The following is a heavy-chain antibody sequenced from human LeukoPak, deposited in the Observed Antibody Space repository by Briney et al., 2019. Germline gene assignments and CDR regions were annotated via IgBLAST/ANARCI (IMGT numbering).Heavy chain of an antibody. CDR1: GYSISSGYY. D-gene: IGHD5-12*01. V-gene: IGHV4-38-2*01. Sequence: SETLSLTCAVSGYSISSGYYWGWIRQPPGKGLEWIGSIYHSGSTYNNPSLKSRVTISVDTSKNQFSLKVSSVTTADTAVYYCARHAEGYSGYDRGRYYYYYMDVWGKGTTVTVSS. CDR2: IYHSGST. CDR3: ARHAEGYSGYDRGRYYYYYMDV. J-gene: IGHJ6*03.